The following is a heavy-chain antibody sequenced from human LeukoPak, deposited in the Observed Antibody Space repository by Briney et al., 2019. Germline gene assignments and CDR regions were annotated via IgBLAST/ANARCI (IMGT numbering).Heavy chain of an antibody. Sequence: PGGSLRLSCAASGFTLSSYRMNWVRQPPGKGLEWIGEIHHSGSTNYSPSLKSRVTISVDNSRNQFSLGLSSVSAADTAVYYCARGIPGYFGTSGYYYEYWGQGTLVTVSS. CDR3: ARGIPGYFGTSGYYYEY. J-gene: IGHJ4*02. D-gene: IGHD3-22*01. CDR1: GFTLSSYR. CDR2: IHHSGST. V-gene: IGHV4-4*02.